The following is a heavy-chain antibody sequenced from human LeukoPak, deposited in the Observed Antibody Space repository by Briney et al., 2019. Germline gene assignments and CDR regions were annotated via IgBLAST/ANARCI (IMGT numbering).Heavy chain of an antibody. Sequence: GGSLRLSCAASGFTFSTYTIHWVRQVPGKGLEWVSGLNWDGGTTGHADSVKGRFTISRDNAKNSLYLQMNSLRAEDTALYYCARAQTYGDYRLLLDYWGQGTLVTVSS. D-gene: IGHD4-17*01. V-gene: IGHV3-20*04. J-gene: IGHJ4*02. CDR3: ARAQTYGDYRLLLDY. CDR1: GFTFSTYT. CDR2: LNWDGGTT.